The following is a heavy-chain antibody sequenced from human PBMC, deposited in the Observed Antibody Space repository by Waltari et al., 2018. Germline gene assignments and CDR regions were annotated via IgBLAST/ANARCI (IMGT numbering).Heavy chain of an antibody. J-gene: IGHJ4*02. CDR2: VCYNGNT. V-gene: IGHV4-59*01. Sequence: QVQLQESGPGLVKPSETLSLTCTGSYGSISPYYWNWIRQSPGKGLEWIGYVCYNGNTNYNPSLKSRVTISLDTSKKQFSLKMISVSPADTAVYYCAREGGFSGYDFAYWGQGTLVTVSS. CDR3: AREGGFSGYDFAY. CDR1: YGSISPYY. D-gene: IGHD5-12*01.